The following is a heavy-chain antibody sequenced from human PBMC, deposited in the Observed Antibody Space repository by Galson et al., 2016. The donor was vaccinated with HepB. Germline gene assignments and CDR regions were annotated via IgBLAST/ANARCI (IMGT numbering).Heavy chain of an antibody. J-gene: IGHJ4*02. V-gene: IGHV3-30-3*01. D-gene: IGHD7-27*01. CDR1: GFTFRNYA. Sequence: SLRLSCAASGFTFRNYAMHWVRQAPGKGLDWVAVMSFDGSNKYHADSVKGRFTISRDNSKNTLYLQLNSLRVEDTAVYYCARDRALTGDLDYWGQGTLVTFSS. CDR2: MSFDGSNK. CDR3: ARDRALTGDLDY.